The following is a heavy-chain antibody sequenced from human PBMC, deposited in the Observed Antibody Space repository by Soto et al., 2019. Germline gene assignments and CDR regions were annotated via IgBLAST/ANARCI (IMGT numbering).Heavy chain of an antibody. CDR1: GGSISTYY. CDR2: IYYSGST. Sequence: SETLSLTCTVSGGSISTYYWSWIRQPPGKGLERIGYIYYSGSTNYNPSLKSRVTISVDTSKNQFSLKLSSVTAADTAVYYCARVSGGFPFDYWGQGTLVTVSS. J-gene: IGHJ4*02. D-gene: IGHD3-16*01. V-gene: IGHV4-59*01. CDR3: ARVSGGFPFDY.